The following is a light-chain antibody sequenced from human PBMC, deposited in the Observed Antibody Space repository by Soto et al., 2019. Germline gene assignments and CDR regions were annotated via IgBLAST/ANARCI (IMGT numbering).Light chain of an antibody. CDR3: SSYTTSNTRQIV. J-gene: IGLJ1*01. Sequence: QSLPTQPASVSGSPGQSITISCTGTSSDVGGYNYVSWYQQHPGKAPKFMIYDVSNRPSGVSNRFSGSKSGNTASLTISGLQAEDEADYYCSSYTTSNTRQIVFGTGTKVTVL. CDR2: DVS. V-gene: IGLV2-14*01. CDR1: SSDVGGYNY.